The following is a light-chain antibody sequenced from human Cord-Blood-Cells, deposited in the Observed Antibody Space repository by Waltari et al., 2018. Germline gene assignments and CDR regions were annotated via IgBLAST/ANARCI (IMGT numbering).Light chain of an antibody. J-gene: IGLJ1*01. CDR3: MIWHSSAYV. CDR2: YKSDSDK. V-gene: IGLV5-45*02. Sequence: QAVLTPPSSLSASPGASASLTCTLRSGINVGTYRIYWYQKTPGSPPQYLLRYKSDSDKQQGSGVPSRFSGSKDASANAGILLSSGLQSEDEADYYCMIWHSSAYVFGTGTKVTVL. CDR1: SGINVGTYR.